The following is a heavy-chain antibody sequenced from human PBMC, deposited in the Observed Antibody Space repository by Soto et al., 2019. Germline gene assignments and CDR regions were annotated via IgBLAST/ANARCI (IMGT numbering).Heavy chain of an antibody. CDR2: IYPGDSDT. CDR3: ARHGIAVAGTGSRLWDYYYYGMDV. V-gene: IGHV5-51*01. J-gene: IGHJ6*02. Sequence: GESLKISCKGSGYSFTSYWIGWVRQMPGKGLEWIGIIYPGDSDTRYSPSFQGQVTISADKSISTAYLQWGSLKASDTAMYYRARHGIAVAGTGSRLWDYYYYGMDVWGQGTTVTVSS. CDR1: GYSFTSYW. D-gene: IGHD6-19*01.